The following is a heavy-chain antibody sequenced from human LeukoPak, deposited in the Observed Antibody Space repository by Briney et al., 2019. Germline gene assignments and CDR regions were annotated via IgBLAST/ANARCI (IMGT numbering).Heavy chain of an antibody. CDR1: GFTFSNAY. D-gene: IGHD2-21*01. CDR3: ITPLPYSAQ. Sequence: GGALRLSCAASGFTFSNAYMNWVRQAPVKGLEWVGRITPKTDGETTEYAAPVKDRFSISRDDSKSMLYLQMNSLKTEATAVYYCITPLPYSAQGGQGTLVTVSS. V-gene: IGHV3-15*07. J-gene: IGHJ4*02. CDR2: ITPKTDGETT.